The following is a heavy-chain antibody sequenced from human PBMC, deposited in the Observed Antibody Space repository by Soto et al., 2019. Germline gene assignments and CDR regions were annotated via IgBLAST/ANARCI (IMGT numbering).Heavy chain of an antibody. CDR2: INHSGST. V-gene: IGHV4-34*01. Sequence: SETLSLTCAVYGGSFSGYYWSWIRQPPGKGLEWIGEINHSGSTNYNPSLKSRVTISVDTSKNQFSLKLSSVTAADTAVYYCARGRRNIVATLFHIDYWGQGTLVTVS. D-gene: IGHD5-12*01. CDR3: ARGRRNIVATLFHIDY. CDR1: GGSFSGYY. J-gene: IGHJ4*02.